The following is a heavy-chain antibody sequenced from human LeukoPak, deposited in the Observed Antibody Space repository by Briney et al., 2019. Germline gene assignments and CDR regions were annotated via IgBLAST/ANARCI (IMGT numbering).Heavy chain of an antibody. J-gene: IGHJ4*02. Sequence: SETLSLACTVSLDSTTSNFWSWVRQPPGKGLEWIGEIHRSGSTNYNPSLQSRVTISIDRSKNQIALELSSVTAADTAVYYCAREIVGGFNPGAYWGQGTLVTVSS. CDR3: AREIVGGFNPGAY. D-gene: IGHD1-14*01. CDR1: LDSTTSNF. CDR2: IHRSGST. V-gene: IGHV4-4*02.